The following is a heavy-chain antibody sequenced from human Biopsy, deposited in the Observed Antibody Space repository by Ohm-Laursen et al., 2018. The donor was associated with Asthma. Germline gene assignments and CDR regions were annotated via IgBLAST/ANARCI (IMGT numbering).Heavy chain of an antibody. CDR2: ISYDGSTK. D-gene: IGHD1-1*01. J-gene: IGHJ3*02. Sequence: SLRLSCTASGFTLTTYAIHWVRQAPGKGLEWVAVISYDGSTKYYADSVKGRFTISRDNSKNTLYLQMNSLRAEDTAVYYCAKESGSNYAFDIWGQGTMVTVSS. CDR3: AKESGSNYAFDI. CDR1: GFTLTTYA. V-gene: IGHV3-30*18.